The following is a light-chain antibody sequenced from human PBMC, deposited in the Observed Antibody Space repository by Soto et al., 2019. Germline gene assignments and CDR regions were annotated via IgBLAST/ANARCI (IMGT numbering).Light chain of an antibody. CDR2: EVS. V-gene: IGLV2-14*01. CDR3: SSYTSSRSNV. CDR1: SSDVGGYNY. J-gene: IGLJ1*01. Sequence: QSALTQPASVSGSPGQSITISCTGTSSDVGGYNYVSWYQQHPGKAPKRMIYEVSNRPSGVSNRFSGSKSCNTASLTISGLQAEHEADYDCSSYTSSRSNVFGTGTKGTGL.